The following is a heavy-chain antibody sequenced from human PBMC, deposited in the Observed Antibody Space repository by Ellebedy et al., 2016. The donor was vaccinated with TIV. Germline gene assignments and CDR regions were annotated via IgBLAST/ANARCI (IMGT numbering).Heavy chain of an antibody. D-gene: IGHD4-23*01. CDR3: ARGPYGGISVWYFDV. CDR2: LNPITGGT. CDR1: GYTFTSYY. V-gene: IGHV1-46*01. Sequence: ASVKVSCKASGYTFTSYYIHWVRQAPGQGLEWVGTLNPITGGTIYAQKFQGRVTMTRDTSTSTAYMEVSSLRSDDTAVYYCARGPYGGISVWYFDVWGRGTLVTVSS. J-gene: IGHJ2*01.